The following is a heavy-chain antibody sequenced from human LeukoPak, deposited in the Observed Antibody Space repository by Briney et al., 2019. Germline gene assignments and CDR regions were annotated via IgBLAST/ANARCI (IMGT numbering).Heavy chain of an antibody. CDR1: GFSFSTSAVC. V-gene: IGHV2-70*17. CDR2: IDWDDDK. D-gene: IGHD3-10*01. J-gene: IGHJ4*02. CDR3: ARTYYYESGNSYNFDY. Sequence: SGPALLKPTQTLTLTCTFSGFSFSTSAVCVSWIRQPPGKALEWLARIDWDDDKFYSTSLKTRLPISKDTSKNQVVLTMPNMDPVDTATYYCARTYYYESGNSYNFDYWGQGTLVTVSS.